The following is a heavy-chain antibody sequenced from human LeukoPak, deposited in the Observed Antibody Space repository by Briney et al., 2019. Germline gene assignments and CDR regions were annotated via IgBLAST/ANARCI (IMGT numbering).Heavy chain of an antibody. D-gene: IGHD3-10*01. CDR2: ISAYNGNT. J-gene: IGHJ5*02. CDR3: ARALQVTMVRGVITFWFDP. V-gene: IGHV1-18*01. CDR1: GYTFTSYG. Sequence: ASVKVSCKASGYTFTSYGISWVRQAPGQGLEWMGWISAYNGNTNYAQKLQGRVTMTTDTSTSTAYMELRGLRSDDTAVYYCARALQVTMVRGVITFWFDPWGQGTLVTVSS.